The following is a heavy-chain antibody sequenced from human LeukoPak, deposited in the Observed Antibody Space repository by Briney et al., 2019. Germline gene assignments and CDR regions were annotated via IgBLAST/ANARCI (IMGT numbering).Heavy chain of an antibody. CDR1: GYSFTSYW. D-gene: IGHD5-18*01. CDR2: IYPGDSDT. CDR3: ARQGYSYGSAYYFDY. V-gene: IGHV5-51*01. J-gene: IGHJ4*02. Sequence: LGESLKISCKGSGYSFTSYWIGWVRQMPGKGLEWMGIIYPGDSDTRYSPSFQGQVTISADKSISTAYLQWSSLKASDTAMYYCARQGYSYGSAYYFDYWGQGTLVTVSS.